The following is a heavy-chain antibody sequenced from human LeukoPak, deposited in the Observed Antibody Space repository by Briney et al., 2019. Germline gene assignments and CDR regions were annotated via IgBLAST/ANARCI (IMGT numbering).Heavy chain of an antibody. D-gene: IGHD4-17*01. CDR1: GFTFSSYE. CDR2: ISSSGSTI. CDR3: ARDNGDYSVDY. V-gene: IGHV3-48*03. J-gene: IGHJ4*02. Sequence: PGGSLRLSCAASGFTFSSYEMNWVRQSPGKGLEWVSYISSSGSTIYYADSVKARFTISRDNAKKSLNLQMNSLRPQHTAVHYCARDNGDYSVDYWGQGTLVTVSS.